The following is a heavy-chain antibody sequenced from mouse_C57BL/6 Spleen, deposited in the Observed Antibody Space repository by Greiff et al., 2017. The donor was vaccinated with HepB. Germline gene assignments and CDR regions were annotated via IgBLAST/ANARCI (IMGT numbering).Heavy chain of an antibody. J-gene: IGHJ1*03. CDR2: IDPSDSYT. Sequence: QVQLQQSGAELVMPGASVKLSCKASGYTFTSYWMHWVKQRPGQGLEWIGEIDPSDSYTNYNQKFKGKSTLTVDKSSSTAYMQLSSLTSEDSAVYYCARSGTGTEWYFDVWGTGTTVTVSS. V-gene: IGHV1-69*01. D-gene: IGHD4-1*01. CDR3: ARSGTGTEWYFDV. CDR1: GYTFTSYW.